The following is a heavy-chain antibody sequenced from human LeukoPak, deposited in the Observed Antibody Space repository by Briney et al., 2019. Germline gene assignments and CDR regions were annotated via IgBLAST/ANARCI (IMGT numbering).Heavy chain of an antibody. V-gene: IGHV1-69*04. D-gene: IGHD3-3*01. CDR3: ASPTHDFWGEPYYYYGMDV. Sequence: RASVKVSCKASGYTFTSYGISWVRQAPGQGLEWMGRIIPILGIANYAQKFQGRVTITADKSTSTAYMEPSSLRSEDTAVYYCASPTHDFWGEPYYYYGMDVWGQGTTVTVSS. J-gene: IGHJ6*02. CDR1: GYTFTSYG. CDR2: IIPILGIA.